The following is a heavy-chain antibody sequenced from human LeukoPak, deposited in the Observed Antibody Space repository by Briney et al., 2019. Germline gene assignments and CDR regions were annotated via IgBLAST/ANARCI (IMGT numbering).Heavy chain of an antibody. CDR1: GYTFINFA. Sequence: ASVKVSCKASGYTFINFAINWGRQAPGQRPEWMGWINAGNGNTKYSQKFQGRVTITRDTSTSTAYMELSSLTSEDTAVYYCARGPRAAADDYWGQGTLVTVSS. CDR3: ARGPRAAADDY. D-gene: IGHD6-13*01. J-gene: IGHJ4*02. V-gene: IGHV1-3*01. CDR2: INAGNGNT.